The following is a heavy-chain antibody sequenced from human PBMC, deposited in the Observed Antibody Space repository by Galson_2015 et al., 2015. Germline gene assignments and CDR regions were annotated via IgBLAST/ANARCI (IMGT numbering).Heavy chain of an antibody. CDR3: ARDIRDRIELGFRTYQYYYTDV. CDR1: GFTVSSNY. Sequence: SLRLSCAASGFTVSSNYMNWVRQAPGKGLEWVSIIYSDGTTNYADSVKGRFTISRDNSKNTLYLQMNSLRAEDTAMYYCARDIRDRIELGFRTYQYYYTDVWGKGTTVTVSS. J-gene: IGHJ6*03. D-gene: IGHD7-27*01. CDR2: IYSDGTT. V-gene: IGHV3-53*01.